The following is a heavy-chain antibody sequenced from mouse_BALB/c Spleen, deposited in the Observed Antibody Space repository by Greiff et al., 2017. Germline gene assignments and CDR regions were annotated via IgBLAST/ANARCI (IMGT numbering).Heavy chain of an antibody. Sequence: QVQLQQSGPGLVQPSQSLSITCTVSGFSLTSYGVHWVRQPPGKGLEWLGVIWAGGSTNYNSALMSRLSISKDNSKSQVFLKMNSLQTDDTAMYYCARDVYYYGSSYGYWYFDVWGAGTTVTVSS. CDR1: GFSLTSYG. D-gene: IGHD1-1*01. J-gene: IGHJ1*01. CDR3: ARDVYYYGSSYGYWYFDV. CDR2: IWAGGST. V-gene: IGHV2-9*02.